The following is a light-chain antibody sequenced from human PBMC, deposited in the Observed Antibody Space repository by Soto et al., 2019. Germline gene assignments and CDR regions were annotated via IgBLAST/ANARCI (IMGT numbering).Light chain of an antibody. V-gene: IGLV2-23*01. J-gene: IGLJ2*01. CDR3: CSYAGSRTLV. CDR1: SSDVGSYNV. Sequence: QSALTQPASVSGSPGQSITISCTGTSSDVGSYNVVSWYQHHPGKAPKLMIYEGSKRPSGGFNRFSGSKSGNTASLTISGLQAEDEADYYCCSYAGSRTLVFGGGTQLTVL. CDR2: EGS.